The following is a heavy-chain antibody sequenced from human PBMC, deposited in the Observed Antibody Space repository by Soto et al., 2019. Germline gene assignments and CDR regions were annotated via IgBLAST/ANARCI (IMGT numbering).Heavy chain of an antibody. CDR1: GFRFSDHS. V-gene: IGHV3-48*02. J-gene: IGHJ4*02. CDR3: ARLPKGSLVTA. CDR2: ISSGSDNI. Sequence: EVQLVESGEGLVQPGGSLRLSCAASGFRFSDHSMTWVRQSPGKGLQWIAYISSGSDNIYYAESVRGRFTVSRDNAKNALFLQMNSLRDDDTATYYCARLPKGSLVTAWGQGTRVTVSS. D-gene: IGHD2-21*02.